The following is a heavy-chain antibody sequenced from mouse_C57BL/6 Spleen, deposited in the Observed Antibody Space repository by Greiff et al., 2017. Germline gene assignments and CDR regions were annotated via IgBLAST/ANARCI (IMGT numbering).Heavy chain of an antibody. CDR1: GFTFSDYG. CDR3: ARDVYYYCSSYERGAMGG. D-gene: IGHD1-1*01. CDR2: ISSGSGTI. Sequence: EVKLVESGGGLVKPGGSLKLSCAASGFTFSDYGMNWVRQAPEKGLEWVAYISSGSGTIYYADTVKGRFTISRDNAKNTLFLQMTSLTSEDTAMYYCARDVYYYCSSYERGAMGGWGQGASVSSS. V-gene: IGHV5-17*01. J-gene: IGHJ4*01.